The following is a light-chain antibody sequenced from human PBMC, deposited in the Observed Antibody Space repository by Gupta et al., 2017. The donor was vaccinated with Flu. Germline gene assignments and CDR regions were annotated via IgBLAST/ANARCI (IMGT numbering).Light chain of an antibody. Sequence: QSALTQPASVSGSPGQPITIACTGTSSDVGGYNYVSWYQEHPGKAPKLMIYEVSNRPSGVSNRFSGSKSGNTASLTISGLQAEDEADYYCSSYTRSSTLVVFGGGTKLTVL. J-gene: IGLJ3*02. CDR3: SSYTRSSTLVV. CDR1: SSDVGGYNY. CDR2: EVS. V-gene: IGLV2-14*01.